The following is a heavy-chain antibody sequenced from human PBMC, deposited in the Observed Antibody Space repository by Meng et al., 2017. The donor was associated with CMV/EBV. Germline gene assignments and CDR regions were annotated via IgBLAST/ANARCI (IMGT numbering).Heavy chain of an antibody. CDR1: GFTFSSYA. Sequence: LTRAASGFTFSSYAMHWVRQAPGKGLEWVAVISYDGSNKYYADSVKGRFTISRDNSKNTLYLQMNSLRAEDTAVYYCARIGGYCSSTSCVGMDVWGQGTTVTVSS. CDR2: ISYDGSNK. V-gene: IGHV3-30-3*01. D-gene: IGHD2-2*01. CDR3: ARIGGYCSSTSCVGMDV. J-gene: IGHJ6*02.